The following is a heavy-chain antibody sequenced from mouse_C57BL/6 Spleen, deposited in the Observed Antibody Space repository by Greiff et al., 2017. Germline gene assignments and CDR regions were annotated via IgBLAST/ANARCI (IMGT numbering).Heavy chain of an antibody. CDR3: ARYTTVVSLYYYAMDY. V-gene: IGHV1-53*01. Sequence: QVQLQQSGTELVKPGASVKLSCKASGYTFTSYWMHWVKQRPGQGLEWIGHINTSTGGTTYNEKFTSKATLTVDKSSSTAYMQLSSLTTEDSAVYYCARYTTVVSLYYYAMDYWGQGTSVTVSS. CDR2: INTSTGGT. D-gene: IGHD1-1*01. J-gene: IGHJ4*01. CDR1: GYTFTSYW.